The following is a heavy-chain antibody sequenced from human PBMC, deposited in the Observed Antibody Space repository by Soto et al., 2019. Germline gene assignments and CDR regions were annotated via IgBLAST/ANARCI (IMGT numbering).Heavy chain of an antibody. J-gene: IGHJ6*02. CDR1: GFTFSSYG. Sequence: GGSLRLSCAASGFTFSSYGMHWVRQAPGKGLEWVAVIWYDGSNKYYADSVEGRFTISRDNSKNTLYLQMNSLRAEDTAVYYCARSYYYDSSPPRSGMDVWGQGTTVTVSS. CDR2: IWYDGSNK. V-gene: IGHV3-33*01. CDR3: ARSYYYDSSPPRSGMDV. D-gene: IGHD3-22*01.